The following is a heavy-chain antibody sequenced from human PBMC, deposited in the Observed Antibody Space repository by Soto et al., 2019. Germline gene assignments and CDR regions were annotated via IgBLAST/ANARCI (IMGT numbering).Heavy chain of an antibody. J-gene: IGHJ4*02. Sequence: QIQLVQSGGEVKKKTGAPVKVSCKASGYRFSSYGITCVRQAPGQGLEWMGWISPYNGDTNYAQNLQGRVAMTSDTSTTTVYMELRSLRSDDTAVYYCARDSDGVFDSWGQGTLVTVSS. D-gene: IGHD4-17*01. CDR3: ARDSDGVFDS. CDR1: GYRFSSYG. V-gene: IGHV1-18*01. CDR2: ISPYNGDT.